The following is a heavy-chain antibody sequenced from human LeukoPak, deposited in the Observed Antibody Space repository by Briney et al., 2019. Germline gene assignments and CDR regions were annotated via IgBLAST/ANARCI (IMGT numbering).Heavy chain of an antibody. J-gene: IGHJ5*02. CDR2: ISAYNGNT. CDR1: GYTFTSYG. Sequence: ASVKVSCKASGYTFTSYGISWVRQAPGQGLEWMGWISAYNGNTNHAQKLQGRVTMTTDTSTSTAYMELRSLRSDDTAVYYCARVHDIVVVTPRGPWGQGTLVTVSS. D-gene: IGHD2-2*01. CDR3: ARVHDIVVVTPRGP. V-gene: IGHV1-18*01.